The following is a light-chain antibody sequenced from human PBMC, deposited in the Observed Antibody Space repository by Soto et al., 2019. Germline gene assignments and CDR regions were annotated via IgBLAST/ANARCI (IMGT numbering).Light chain of an antibody. CDR1: QRVSSY. J-gene: IGKJ1*01. Sequence: APLSCRASQRVSSYFAWYQQKPGQAPKLLIYDASDLNRGVPSRFSGSGSGTEFTLTISSLQPEDFATYYCQQLDSYPETFGQGTKVAIK. V-gene: IGKV1-9*01. CDR3: QQLDSYPET. CDR2: DAS.